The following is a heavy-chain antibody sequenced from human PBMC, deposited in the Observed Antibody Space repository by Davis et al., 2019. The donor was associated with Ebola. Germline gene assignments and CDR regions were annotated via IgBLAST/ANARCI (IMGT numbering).Heavy chain of an antibody. CDR3: ASQGHRGSYLIHDY. V-gene: IGHV5-51*01. CDR2: FHPGTSDL. CDR1: GYSFETHW. Sequence: GESLKISCTASGYSFETHWIGWVRQLPGKGLEWMGNFHPGTSDLKYSPSFQGQITISVDRSIRTAYLQWRSLQASDTAIYYCASQGHRGSYLIHDYWGQGTPVTVSS. J-gene: IGHJ4*02. D-gene: IGHD3-16*01.